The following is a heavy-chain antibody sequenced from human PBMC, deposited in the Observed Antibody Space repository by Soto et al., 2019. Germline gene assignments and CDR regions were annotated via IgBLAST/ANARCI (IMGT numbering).Heavy chain of an antibody. CDR2: INPDGNQK. Sequence: EVQLVESGGGLVQPGGSLKLSCAGSGFTIRQFLINWVRQAPGEGPEWGANINPDGNQKFYLDSVEGRFTISRDNARNSLYLQMNSLRAEDTAVYYCAKFTANWGSFWGQGTLVTVSS. D-gene: IGHD7-27*01. V-gene: IGHV3-7*03. CDR1: GFTIRQFL. J-gene: IGHJ4*02. CDR3: AKFTANWGSF.